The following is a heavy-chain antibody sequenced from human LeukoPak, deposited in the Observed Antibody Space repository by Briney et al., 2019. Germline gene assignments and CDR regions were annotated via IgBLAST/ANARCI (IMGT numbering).Heavy chain of an antibody. CDR1: GYTFTSYD. CDR3: ARGRSTGYPYYFEY. V-gene: IGHV1-8*03. CDR2: MNPNSGST. D-gene: IGHD5-12*01. J-gene: IGHJ4*02. Sequence: ASVKVSCKASGYTFTSYDINWVRQAPGQGLEWMGWMNPNSGSTGYAQKFQGRVTITRNTSISTAYMELSRLRSEDTAVYYCARGRSTGYPYYFEYWGQGTLVTVSS.